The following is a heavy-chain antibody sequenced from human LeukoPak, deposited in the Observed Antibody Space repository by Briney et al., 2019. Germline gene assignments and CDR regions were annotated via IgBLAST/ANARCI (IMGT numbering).Heavy chain of an antibody. CDR2: ISAYNGNT. CDR3: ARDPPSSLQQGERFDP. CDR1: GYTFTSYG. J-gene: IGHJ5*02. D-gene: IGHD3-16*01. Sequence: GASVKVSCKASGYTFTSYGISWVRQAPGQGLEWMGWISAYNGNTNYAQKLQGRVTMTTDTSTSTAYMELRSLRSDDTAVYYCARDPPSSLQQGERFDPWGQGTLVTVSS. V-gene: IGHV1-18*01.